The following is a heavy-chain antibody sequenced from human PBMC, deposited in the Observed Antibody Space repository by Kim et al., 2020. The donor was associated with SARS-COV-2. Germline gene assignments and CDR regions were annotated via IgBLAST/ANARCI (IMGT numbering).Heavy chain of an antibody. Sequence: SVKVSCKASGGTFSSYAISWVRQAPGQGLECMGGIIPIFGTANYAQKFQGRVTITADKSTSTAYMELSSLRSEDTAVYYCARDRQQLVNYYGMDVWGQGTTVTVSS. CDR3: ARDRQQLVNYYGMDV. D-gene: IGHD6-13*01. J-gene: IGHJ6*02. V-gene: IGHV1-69*06. CDR1: GGTFSSYA. CDR2: IIPIFGTA.